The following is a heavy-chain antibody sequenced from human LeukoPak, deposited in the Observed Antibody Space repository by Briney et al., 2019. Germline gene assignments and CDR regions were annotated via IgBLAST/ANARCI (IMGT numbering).Heavy chain of an antibody. CDR3: ASSHYYDSSGYDY. Sequence: GGSLRLSCAASRFTFSSYAMHWVRQAPGKGLEWVAVISYDGSNKYYADSVKGRFTISRDNSKCTLYLQMSSLRAEDSAVYYCASSHYYDSSGYDYWGQGTLVTVSS. CDR1: RFTFSSYA. D-gene: IGHD3-22*01. CDR2: ISYDGSNK. V-gene: IGHV3-30*14. J-gene: IGHJ4*02.